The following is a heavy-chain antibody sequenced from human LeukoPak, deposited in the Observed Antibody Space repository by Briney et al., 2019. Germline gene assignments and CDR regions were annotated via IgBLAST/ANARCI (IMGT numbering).Heavy chain of an antibody. CDR3: ARVQTVTTYYFDY. J-gene: IGHJ4*02. D-gene: IGHD4-17*01. CDR1: GGSFSDYY. Sequence: PSETLSLTCAVYGGSFSDYYWSWIRQPPGKGLEWIGEINHSGSTNYNPSLKSRVTISVDTSKNQFSLKLSSVTAADTAVYYCARVQTVTTYYFDYWGQGTLVTVSS. CDR2: INHSGST. V-gene: IGHV4-34*01.